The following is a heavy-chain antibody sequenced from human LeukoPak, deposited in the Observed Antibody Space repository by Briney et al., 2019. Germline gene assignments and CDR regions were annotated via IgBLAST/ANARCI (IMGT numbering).Heavy chain of an antibody. V-gene: IGHV3-48*01. CDR3: VRDRFFSFDF. CDR2: IRSSPFTI. CDR1: GFTFNTYS. J-gene: IGHJ4*02. Sequence: GSLRLSCAASGFTFNTYSMNWVRQAPGKGLEWLAYIRSSPFTIYYADSVMGRFTISTDNANNSLYLQMNSLRGEDTAVCYCVRDRFFSFDFWGQGTVVTVSS.